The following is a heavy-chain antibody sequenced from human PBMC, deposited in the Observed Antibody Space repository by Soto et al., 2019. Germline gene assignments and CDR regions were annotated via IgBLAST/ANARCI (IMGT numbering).Heavy chain of an antibody. D-gene: IGHD3-22*01. V-gene: IGHV4-34*01. Sequence: SETLSLTCAVYGGSFSGYYWSWIRQPPGKGLEWIGEINHSGSTNYNPSLKSRVTISVDTSKNQFSLKLSSVTAADTAVYYCARGPYDSSGYYWPFDYWGQGTLVTVSS. CDR1: GGSFSGYY. CDR3: ARGPYDSSGYYWPFDY. CDR2: INHSGST. J-gene: IGHJ4*02.